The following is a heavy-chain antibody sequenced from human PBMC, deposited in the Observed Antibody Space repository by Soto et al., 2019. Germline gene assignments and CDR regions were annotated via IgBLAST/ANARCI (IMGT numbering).Heavy chain of an antibody. CDR1: GYTFTSYG. CDR3: KREPNIFDY. V-gene: IGHV1-18*01. J-gene: IGHJ4*02. Sequence: QVQLVQSGAEVKKPGASVKVSCKASGYTFTSYGISWVRQAPGQGLEWMGWISAYNGNTNYAQKIKGRVTMTTATSTSTAYMALRSLRSYDTAVYYYKREPNIFDYWGKGTLVTVSS. CDR2: ISAYNGNT.